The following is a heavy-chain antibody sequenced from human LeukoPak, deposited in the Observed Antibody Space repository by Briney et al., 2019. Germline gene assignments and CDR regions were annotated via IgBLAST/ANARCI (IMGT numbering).Heavy chain of an antibody. D-gene: IGHD3-3*01. CDR3: ARVEWSYFDY. Sequence: SETLSLTCTGSGGSISSYYWSWIRQPPGKGLEWIGYIYYSGSTNYNPSLKSRVTISVDTSKNQFSLKLSSVTAADTAVYYCARVEWSYFDYWGQGTLVTVSS. CDR2: IYYSGST. J-gene: IGHJ4*02. CDR1: GGSISSYY. V-gene: IGHV4-59*01.